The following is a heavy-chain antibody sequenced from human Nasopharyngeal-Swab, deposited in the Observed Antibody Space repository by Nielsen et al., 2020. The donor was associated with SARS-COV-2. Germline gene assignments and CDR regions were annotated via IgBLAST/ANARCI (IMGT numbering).Heavy chain of an antibody. Sequence: ASVKVSCKASGYTFTSYYMHWVRQAPGQGLEWMGIINPSGGSTSYAQKFQGRVTMTRDTSTSTVYMELSSLRSEDTAVYYCARGFFGRLGELSFGYVDYGWFDPWGQGTLVTVSS. CDR3: ARGFFGRLGELSFGYVDYGWFDP. J-gene: IGHJ5*02. D-gene: IGHD3-16*02. CDR2: INPSGGST. CDR1: GYTFTSYY. V-gene: IGHV1-46*01.